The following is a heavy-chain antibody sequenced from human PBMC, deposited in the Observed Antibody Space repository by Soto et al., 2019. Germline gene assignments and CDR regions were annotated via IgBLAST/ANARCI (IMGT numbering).Heavy chain of an antibody. CDR3: AKDLYGDYGGVDY. V-gene: IGHV3-23*01. CDR1: GFTFSTYA. CDR2: ITGSGSST. Sequence: EVQLLDSGGGLVQPGGSLRLSCAASGFTFSTYAMRWVRQAPGKGLEWVSTITGSGSSTYYADSVKGRFTISRDNSKNTLSLQMNSLRAEATAVYYCAKDLYGDYGGVDYWGQGTLVTVSS. J-gene: IGHJ4*02. D-gene: IGHD4-17*01.